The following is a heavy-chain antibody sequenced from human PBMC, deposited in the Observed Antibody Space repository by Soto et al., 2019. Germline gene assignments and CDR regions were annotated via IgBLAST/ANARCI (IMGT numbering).Heavy chain of an antibody. CDR3: ARDRDFGNYFDSAY. CDR2: IIPMFGTP. V-gene: IGHV1-69*01. J-gene: IGHJ4*02. Sequence: QVQLVQSGAEVMKPGSSVKVSCKASGGTFDTYAVSWVRQAPGQGLEWMGGIIPMFGTPYYGQRLQGRVTISADESTGTAYMELSSLRSEDTAVYYCARDRDFGNYFDSAYWGQGTLVTVSS. CDR1: GGTFDTYA. D-gene: IGHD1-26*01.